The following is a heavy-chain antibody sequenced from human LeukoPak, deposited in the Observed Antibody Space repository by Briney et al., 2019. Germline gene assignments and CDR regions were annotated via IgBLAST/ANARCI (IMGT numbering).Heavy chain of an antibody. CDR3: ARDGWFGDLDAFDI. J-gene: IGHJ3*02. CDR1: GYTFTKYD. D-gene: IGHD3-10*01. CDR2: ISTYNGNT. V-gene: IGHV1-18*01. Sequence: ASVKVSCKASGYTFTKYDISWVRQAPGQGLEWMGWISTYNGNTNHAQKLQGRVTMTTDTSTSTAYMELRSLRSDDTAVYHCARDGWFGDLDAFDIWGQGTMVIVSS.